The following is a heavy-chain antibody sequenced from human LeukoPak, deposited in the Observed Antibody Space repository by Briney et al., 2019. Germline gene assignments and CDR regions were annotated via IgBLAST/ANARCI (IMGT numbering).Heavy chain of an antibody. V-gene: IGHV4-39*01. D-gene: IGHD3-3*01. Sequence: PSETLSLTCTVSGGSISSSSYYWGWIRQPAGKGLEWIGNIYYSGTSYYNPSLKSRVTISVDTSENQLSLKLSSVTAADTAVYYFARHMGDFCSGYRCDYWGQGTLVTVSS. CDR1: GGSISSSSYY. CDR3: ARHMGDFCSGYRCDY. J-gene: IGHJ4*02. CDR2: IYYSGTS.